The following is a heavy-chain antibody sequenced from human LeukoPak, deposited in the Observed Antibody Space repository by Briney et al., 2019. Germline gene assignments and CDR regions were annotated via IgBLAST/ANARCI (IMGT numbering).Heavy chain of an antibody. J-gene: IGHJ4*02. Sequence: GRSLRLSCAASGFTFSSYGMHWVRQAPGKGLEWVAVISYDGSNKYYADSVKGRFTISRDNSKNTLYLQMNSLRAKDTAVYYCAKDHRGAYYDILTGLSELDYWGQGTLVTVSS. V-gene: IGHV3-30*18. CDR3: AKDHRGAYYDILTGLSELDY. CDR1: GFTFSSYG. D-gene: IGHD3-9*01. CDR2: ISYDGSNK.